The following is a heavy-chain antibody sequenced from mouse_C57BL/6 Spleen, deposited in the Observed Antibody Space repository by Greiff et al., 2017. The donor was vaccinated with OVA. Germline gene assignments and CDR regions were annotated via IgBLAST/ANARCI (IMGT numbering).Heavy chain of an antibody. CDR3: ARQDGAGTAWFAY. D-gene: IGHD4-1*01. J-gene: IGHJ3*01. Sequence: LQLQESGPGLVAPSQSLSITCTVSGFSLTSYGVHWVRQPPGKGLEWLVVIWRDGSPTYNSAPNSRLSISKDNSKSQVFLKMNRLQTDDTAMYYCARQDGAGTAWFAYWGQGTLVTVSA. CDR1: GFSLTSYG. CDR2: IWRDGSP. V-gene: IGHV2-6-1*01.